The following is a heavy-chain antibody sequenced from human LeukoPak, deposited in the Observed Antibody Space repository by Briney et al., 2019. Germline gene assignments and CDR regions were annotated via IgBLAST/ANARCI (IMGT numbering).Heavy chain of an antibody. V-gene: IGHV3-21*01. D-gene: IGHD3-3*01. CDR2: ISSSSSYI. CDR3: ARDSITIFGVVTLDV. Sequence: KPGGSLRLSCAASGFTFSSYSMNWVRQAPGKGLEWVSSISSSSSYIYYADSVKGRFTISRDNAKNSLYLQMNSLSAEDTAVYYCARDSITIFGVVTLDVWGKGATVTVSS. CDR1: GFTFSSYS. J-gene: IGHJ6*04.